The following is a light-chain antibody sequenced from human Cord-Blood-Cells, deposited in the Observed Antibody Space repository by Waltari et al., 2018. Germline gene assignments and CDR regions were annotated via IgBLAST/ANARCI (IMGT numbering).Light chain of an antibody. CDR1: QSVLYSSNNKNY. CDR3: QQYYSTPLT. CDR2: WAS. V-gene: IGKV4-1*01. Sequence: DIVMTQSPDSLAVSLGERATINCKSSQSVLYSSNNKNYLAWYQQKPGQPPKRLIYWASPRESGVPDRFSGSGSGTDFTLTISSLQAEDVAVYYCQQYYSTPLTFGQGTKVEIK. J-gene: IGKJ1*01.